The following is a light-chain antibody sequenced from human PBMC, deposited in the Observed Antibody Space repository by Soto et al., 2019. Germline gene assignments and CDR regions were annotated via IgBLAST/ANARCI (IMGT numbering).Light chain of an antibody. V-gene: IGLV2-14*03. CDR2: AVS. J-gene: IGLJ3*02. CDR1: SNDVGGYNY. Sequence: QSALTQPASVSGSPGQSITISCTGTSNDVGGYNYVSWYQQHPGKAPKLLIYAVSDRLSGVSSRFSGSKSGNAASLTISGLQAEDEGDYYCTSYTSSYTWVFGGGTKLTVL. CDR3: TSYTSSYTWV.